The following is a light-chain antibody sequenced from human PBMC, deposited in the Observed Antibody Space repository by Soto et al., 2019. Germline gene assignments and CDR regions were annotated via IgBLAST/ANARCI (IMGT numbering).Light chain of an antibody. Sequence: DIVMTQSPDSLAVSLGERATINCKSSQRVLYSSNKKNYLDWYQQKPGQPPKLLIYWASTRETGVPARISGSGSGTDFTLTIASLQAEDVAIYYCQQYYNTPLTFGGGTKVEIK. CDR2: WAS. V-gene: IGKV4-1*01. CDR1: QRVLYSSNKKNY. CDR3: QQYYNTPLT. J-gene: IGKJ4*01.